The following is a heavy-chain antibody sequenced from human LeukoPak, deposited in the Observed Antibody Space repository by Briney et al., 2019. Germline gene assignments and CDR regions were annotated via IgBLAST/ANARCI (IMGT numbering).Heavy chain of an antibody. CDR2: IIPILGIA. Sequence: PGASAKVSCKASGGTFSSYAISWVRQAPGQGLEWMGRIIPILGIAIYAQKFQGRVTITADKSTSTAYMELSSLRSEDTAVYYCASEGPYYYDSSGNMDIWGQGTMVTVSS. D-gene: IGHD3-22*01. CDR1: GGTFSSYA. CDR3: ASEGPYYYDSSGNMDI. J-gene: IGHJ3*02. V-gene: IGHV1-69*04.